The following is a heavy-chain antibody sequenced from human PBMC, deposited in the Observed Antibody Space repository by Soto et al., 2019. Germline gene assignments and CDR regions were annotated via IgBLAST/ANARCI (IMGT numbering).Heavy chain of an antibody. J-gene: IGHJ4*02. CDR3: ARDPSSGWPYYFDY. Sequence: PGGSLRLSCAASGFTLSNYAMSWVRQAPGEGLEWASAISGGGGSTYYADSVKGRFTISRDTSKNTLYLQMNSLRAEDTALYYCARDPSSGWPYYFDYWGQGTLVTVSS. CDR1: GFTLSNYA. D-gene: IGHD6-19*01. CDR2: ISGGGGST. V-gene: IGHV3-23*01.